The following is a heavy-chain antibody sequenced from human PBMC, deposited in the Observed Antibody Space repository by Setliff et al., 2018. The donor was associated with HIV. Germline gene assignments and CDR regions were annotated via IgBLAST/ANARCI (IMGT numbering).Heavy chain of an antibody. V-gene: IGHV4-39*07. CDR2: IFYTGNT. Sequence: SETLSLTCTVSGGSIGSNTYYWGWIRQPPGKGLEWIGSIFYTGNTYYNPSLKSRVSISVDTSKNQFSLKLTSLTPADTAVYYCARDPGWARPEYFHHWGQGTLVTVSS. J-gene: IGHJ1*01. CDR3: ARDPGWARPEYFHH. D-gene: IGHD5-12*01. CDR1: GGSIGSNTYY.